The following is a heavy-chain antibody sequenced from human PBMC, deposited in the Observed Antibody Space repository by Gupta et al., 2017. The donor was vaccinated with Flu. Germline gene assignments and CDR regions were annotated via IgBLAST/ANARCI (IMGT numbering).Heavy chain of an antibody. CDR3: TKDCGGGSCYPTPDF. J-gene: IGHJ4*02. D-gene: IGHD2-15*01. V-gene: IGHV3-23*01. Sequence: MSWVRQAPGKGLEWVSYISPNGSSAIYADSVKGRFTISRDNSKNTVSLQMNSLRAEDTAVYYCTKDCGGGSCYPTPDFWGQGTLVTVSS. CDR2: ISPNGSSA.